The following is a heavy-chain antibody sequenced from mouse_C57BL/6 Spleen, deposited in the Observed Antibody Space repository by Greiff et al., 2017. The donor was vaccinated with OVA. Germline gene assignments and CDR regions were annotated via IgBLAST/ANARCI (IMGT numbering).Heavy chain of an antibody. Sequence: QVQLQQSGAELVKPGASVKLSCKASGYTFTEYTIHWVKQRSGQGLEWIGWIYPGSGSIKYNENLKDKATLTADKSSSTVYMELSSLTSEDAADYCCGRREVGATLGYCWGKGTTLTVSS. CDR3: GRREVGATLGYC. V-gene: IGHV1-62-2*01. CDR2: IYPGSGSI. D-gene: IGHD6-5*01. CDR1: GYTFTEYT. J-gene: IGHJ2*01.